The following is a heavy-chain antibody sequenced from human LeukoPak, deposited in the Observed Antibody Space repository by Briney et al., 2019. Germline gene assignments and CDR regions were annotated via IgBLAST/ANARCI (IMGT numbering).Heavy chain of an antibody. Sequence: PGGSLRLSCAASGFTFSTYWMHWVRQAPGKGLVWVSRMNSDGSSTSYADSVKGRFTISRDNAKNTLYLQMNSLRAEDTAVYYCARGKAVAGTFSWFDPWGQGTLVTVSS. D-gene: IGHD6-19*01. J-gene: IGHJ5*02. CDR3: ARGKAVAGTFSWFDP. CDR2: MNSDGSST. V-gene: IGHV3-74*01. CDR1: GFTFSTYW.